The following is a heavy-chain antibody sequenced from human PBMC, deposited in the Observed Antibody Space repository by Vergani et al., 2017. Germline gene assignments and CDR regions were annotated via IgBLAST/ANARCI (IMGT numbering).Heavy chain of an antibody. V-gene: IGHV5-51*03. CDR2: IYPADSDT. Sequence: EVELVQSGPEMRKPGESLKISCKGSEYSFGNYWIGWVRQMPGKGLEWMGIIYPADSDTRYSPSFQGQVTISADKSISTAFLQWDSLKASDTALYYCAKDHLAVAGPYYMDVWGKGTTVTVSS. D-gene: IGHD6-19*01. CDR3: AKDHLAVAGPYYMDV. CDR1: EYSFGNYW. J-gene: IGHJ6*03.